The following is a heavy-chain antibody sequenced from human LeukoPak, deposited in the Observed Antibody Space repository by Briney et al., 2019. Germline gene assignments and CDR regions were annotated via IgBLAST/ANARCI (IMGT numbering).Heavy chain of an antibody. CDR3: AREVAARPYYYYYYMDV. D-gene: IGHD6-6*01. V-gene: IGHV4-59*11. Sequence: SETLSLTCTVSGGSISSHYWSWIRQPPGKGLEWIGYIYYGGSTNYNPSLKSRVTISVDTSKNQFSLKLSSVTAADTAVYYCAREVAARPYYYYYYMDVWGKGTTVTVSS. J-gene: IGHJ6*03. CDR2: IYYGGST. CDR1: GGSISSHY.